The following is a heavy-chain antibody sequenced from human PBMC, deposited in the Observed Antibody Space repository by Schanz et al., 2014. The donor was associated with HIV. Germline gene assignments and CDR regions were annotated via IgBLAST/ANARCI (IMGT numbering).Heavy chain of an antibody. CDR3: ALSRPSGYGGSWYFDL. D-gene: IGHD2-15*01. V-gene: IGHV3-23*04. Sequence: VRLVESGGGVVQPGRSLRLSCAASGFTFSSYAMSWVRQAPGKGLEWVSAISGSSITYSADSVKGRFTISRDNSKNTLYLQMNSLRAEDTAVYYCALSRPSGYGGSWYFDLWGRGTLVAVSS. CDR2: ISGSSIT. J-gene: IGHJ2*01. CDR1: GFTFSSYA.